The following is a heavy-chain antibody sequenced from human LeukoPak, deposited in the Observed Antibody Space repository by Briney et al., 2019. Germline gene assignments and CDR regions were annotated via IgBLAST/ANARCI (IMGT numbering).Heavy chain of an antibody. CDR1: GFTFSSYS. CDR3: AREFGYGDSSLGY. Sequence: GGSLRLSCAASGFTFSSYSMNWVRQAPGKGLEWVSHITASGTAMFYADSVKGRFTISRDNAKNSLYLQMNSLRDEDTAVYYCAREFGYGDSSLGYWGQGTLVTVSS. J-gene: IGHJ4*02. D-gene: IGHD4-17*01. V-gene: IGHV3-48*02. CDR2: ITASGTAM.